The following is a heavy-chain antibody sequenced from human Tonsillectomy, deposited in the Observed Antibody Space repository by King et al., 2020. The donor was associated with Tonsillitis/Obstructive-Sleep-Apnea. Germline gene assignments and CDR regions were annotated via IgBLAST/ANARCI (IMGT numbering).Heavy chain of an antibody. V-gene: IGHV3-48*03. D-gene: IGHD6-13*01. CDR1: GFTFSSYE. J-gene: IGHJ4*02. CDR3: ARPGLRSPDEAADAYFDY. CDR2: ISSSSRTK. Sequence: VQLVESGGDLVQPGGSLRLSCAASGFTFSSYEMNWVRQAPGKGLEWVSYISSSSRTKYYADSVKGRFTISRDNAKNSLYLQMNSLRAEDTAVYYCARPGLRSPDEAADAYFDYWGQGALLTVSS.